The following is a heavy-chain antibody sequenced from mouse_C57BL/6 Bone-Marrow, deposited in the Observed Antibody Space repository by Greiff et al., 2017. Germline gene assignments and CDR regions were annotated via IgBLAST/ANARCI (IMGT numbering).Heavy chain of an antibody. CDR1: GFTFSSYA. V-gene: IGHV5-4*03. J-gene: IGHJ4*01. CDR3: ASYYAMDY. CDR2: ISDGGSYT. Sequence: EVKVVESGGGLVKPGGSLKLSCAASGFTFSSYAMSWVRQTPEKRLEWVATISDGGSYTYYPDNVKGRFTISRDNAKHNLYLQMSHLKSEDTAMYYCASYYAMDYWGQGTSVTVSS.